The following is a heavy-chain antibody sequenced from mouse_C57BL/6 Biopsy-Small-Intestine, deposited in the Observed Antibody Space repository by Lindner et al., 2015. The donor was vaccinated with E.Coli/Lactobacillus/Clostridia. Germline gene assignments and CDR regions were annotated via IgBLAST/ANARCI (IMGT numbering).Heavy chain of an antibody. Sequence: VQLQESGPELVKPGASVKIPCKASGYTFTDYYMHWVKQSHGNILGWIGYIYPFNGLSSYNQKFKGKATLTVDKSSSTAYMELRSLTSEDSAVYYCASLTGTKGYFDYWGQGTTLTVSS. J-gene: IGHJ2*01. V-gene: IGHV1-31*01. CDR1: GYTFTDYY. D-gene: IGHD4-1*01. CDR3: ASLTGTKGYFDY. CDR2: IYPFNGLS.